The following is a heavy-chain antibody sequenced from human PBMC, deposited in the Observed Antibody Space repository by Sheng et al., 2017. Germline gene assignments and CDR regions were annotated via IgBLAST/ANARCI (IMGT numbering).Heavy chain of an antibody. CDR1: GGTFSSYA. V-gene: IGHV1-69*04. J-gene: IGHJ4*02. CDR2: IIPILGIA. Sequence: QVQLVQSGAEVKKPGSSVKVSCKASGGTFSSYAISWVRQAPGQGLEWMGGIIPILGIANYAQKFQGRVTITADKSTSTAYMELSSLRSEDTAVYYCASYPRPFVERAHPFDYWGQGTLVTVSS. CDR3: ASYPRPFVERAHPFDY. D-gene: IGHD3-10*01.